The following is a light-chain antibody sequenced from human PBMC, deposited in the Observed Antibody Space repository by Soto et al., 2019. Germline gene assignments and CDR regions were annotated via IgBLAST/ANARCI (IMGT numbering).Light chain of an antibody. CDR1: QSVSSN. Sequence: EIVMTQSPATLSVSPGERATLSCRASQSVSSNLAWYQQKPGHAPRLLIYGASIRTTATPARFSGSGSGTEYTHSISSLQSEDFAVYYCQKYNNWPPLTFGQGTKVEIK. CDR2: GAS. CDR3: QKYNNWPPLT. J-gene: IGKJ1*01. V-gene: IGKV3D-15*01.